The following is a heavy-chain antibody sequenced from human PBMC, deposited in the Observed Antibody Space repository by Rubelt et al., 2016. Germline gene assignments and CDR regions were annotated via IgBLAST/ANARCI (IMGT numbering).Heavy chain of an antibody. J-gene: IGHJ6*02. D-gene: IGHD2-2*01. V-gene: IGHV1-69*01. CDR3: ARVGRANCSSTSCYRDYYYYGMDV. Sequence: GGIIPIFGTANYAQKFQGRVTITADESTSTAYMELSSLRSEDTAVYYCARVGRANCSSTSCYRDYYYYGMDVWGQGTTVTVSS. CDR2: IIPIFGTA.